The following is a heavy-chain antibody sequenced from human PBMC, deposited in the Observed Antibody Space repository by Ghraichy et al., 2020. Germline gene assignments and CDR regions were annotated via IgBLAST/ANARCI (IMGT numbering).Heavy chain of an antibody. CDR3: ARHLYYYDSSGYYYVDVVGANFDY. V-gene: IGHV4-39*01. D-gene: IGHD3-22*01. CDR1: GGSISSSSYY. CDR2: IYYSGST. J-gene: IGHJ4*02. Sequence: SETLSLTCTVSGGSISSSSYYWGWIRQPPGKGLEWIGSIYYSGSTYYNPSLKSRVTISVDTSKNQFSLKLSSVTAADTAVYYCARHLYYYDSSGYYYVDVVGANFDYWGQGTLVTVSS.